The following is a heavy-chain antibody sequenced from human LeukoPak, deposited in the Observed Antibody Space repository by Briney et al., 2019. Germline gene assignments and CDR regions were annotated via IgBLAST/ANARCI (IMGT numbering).Heavy chain of an antibody. V-gene: IGHV4-59*01. J-gene: IGHJ5*02. Sequence: SETLSLTCTVSGGSIDSYYWSWIRQPPGKGLEWIGYIYYSGSTNYNPSLKSRVTISVDTSKNQFSLKMSSVTAADTAVYYCARARDGHINNWFDPWGQGTLVTVSS. CDR1: GGSIDSYY. CDR3: ARARDGHINNWFDP. D-gene: IGHD5-24*01. CDR2: IYYSGST.